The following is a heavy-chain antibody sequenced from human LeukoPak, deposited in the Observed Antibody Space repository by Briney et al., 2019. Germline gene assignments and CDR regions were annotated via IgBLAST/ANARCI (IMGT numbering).Heavy chain of an antibody. Sequence: ASVKVSCKASGYTFTSYYMHWVRQAPGQELEWMGIINPSGGSTSYAQKFQGRVTMTRDTSTSTVYMELSSLRSEDTAVYYCARDSSSQQQLVHYYYYGMDVWGQGTTVTVSS. D-gene: IGHD6-13*01. CDR1: GYTFTSYY. V-gene: IGHV1-46*01. CDR3: ARDSSSQQQLVHYYYYGMDV. CDR2: INPSGGST. J-gene: IGHJ6*02.